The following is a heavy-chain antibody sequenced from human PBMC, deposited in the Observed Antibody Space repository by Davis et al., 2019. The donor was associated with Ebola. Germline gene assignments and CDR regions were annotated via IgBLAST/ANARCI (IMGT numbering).Heavy chain of an antibody. J-gene: IGHJ4*01. V-gene: IGHV5-51*01. D-gene: IGHD5-12*01. CDR1: RHTFTNYW. CDR3: ARHRLVDKQFDS. Sequence: GESLKISCKGSRHTFTNYWIGWVRQLPGKGLEWMGIIYPGDSDTRYSPSFQGQVTISADKSISTAYLQWSSLKASDTAMYYCARHRLVDKQFDSWGQGTLVIVSS. CDR2: IYPGDSDT.